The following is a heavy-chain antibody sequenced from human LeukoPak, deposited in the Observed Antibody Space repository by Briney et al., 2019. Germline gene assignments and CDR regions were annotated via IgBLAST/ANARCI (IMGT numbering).Heavy chain of an antibody. CDR1: GYTFTSYG. CDR2: ISAYNGNT. CDR3: ARDTVTPDRLPRLFDY. J-gene: IGHJ4*02. Sequence: ASVKVSCKASGYTFTSYGISWVRQAPGQGLEWMGWISAYNGNTNYAQKLQGRVTMTTDTSTSTAYMELRSLRSDDTAVYYCARDTVTPDRLPRLFDYWGQGTLVTVSS. V-gene: IGHV1-18*01. D-gene: IGHD4-11*01.